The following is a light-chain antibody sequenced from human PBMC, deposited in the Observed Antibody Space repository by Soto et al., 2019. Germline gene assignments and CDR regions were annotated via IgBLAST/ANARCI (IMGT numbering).Light chain of an antibody. Sequence: QSALTQPASVSGSPGQSITISCTGTSSDVGGYSYVSWYQQQPGKAPKLVISDVSNRPSGVSDRFSGSKSGNTASLTISGRQTDEEDDYYCASYTTSSTYVFGTGTKLTVL. CDR3: ASYTTSSTYV. CDR1: SSDVGGYSY. CDR2: DVS. V-gene: IGLV2-14*01. J-gene: IGLJ1*01.